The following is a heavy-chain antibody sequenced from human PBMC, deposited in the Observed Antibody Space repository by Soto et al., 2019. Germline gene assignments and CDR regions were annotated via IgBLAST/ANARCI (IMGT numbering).Heavy chain of an antibody. CDR1: GGSIGSGTPY. Sequence: QVQLQESGPGLVKPSQTLSLTCIVSGGSIGSGTPYWAWIRQPPGEGLVWTGHIYFTGATSSNPSLRSRLTMPVDSSKTQFSLTLTSVTAADSAIYYWASIPRRGYCYGIDYWGQGTLVT. CDR2: IYFTGAT. CDR3: ASIPRRGYCYGIDY. J-gene: IGHJ4*02. V-gene: IGHV4-31*03. D-gene: IGHD2-21*02.